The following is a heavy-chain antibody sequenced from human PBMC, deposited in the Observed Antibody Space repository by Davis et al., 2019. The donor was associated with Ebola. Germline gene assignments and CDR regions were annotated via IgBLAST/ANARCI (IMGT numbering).Heavy chain of an antibody. CDR2: IYHSGST. Sequence: SETLSLTCAVSGGSISSSNWWRWVRQPPGKGLEWIGEIYHSGSTNYNPSLKSRFTISVDKSKNQFSLKLSSVTAADTAVYYCARSITIFGVVILGGAFDIWGQGTMVTVSS. CDR1: GGSISSSNW. V-gene: IGHV4-4*02. CDR3: ARSITIFGVVILGGAFDI. J-gene: IGHJ3*02. D-gene: IGHD3-3*01.